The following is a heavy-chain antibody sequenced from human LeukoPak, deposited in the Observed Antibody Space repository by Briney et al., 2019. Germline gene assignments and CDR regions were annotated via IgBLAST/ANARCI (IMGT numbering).Heavy chain of an antibody. J-gene: IGHJ4*02. V-gene: IGHV4-59*08. CDR1: GGSISSYH. CDR2: IYYSGST. D-gene: IGHD3-10*01. CDR3: ASLLLWFGELTSWDH. Sequence: SETLSLTCTVSGGSISSYHWSWIRQPPGKGLEWIGYIYYSGSTNYNPSLKSRVTISVDTSKNQFSLKLTSVTAADTAVYYCASLLLWFGELTSWDHWGQGTLVTVSS.